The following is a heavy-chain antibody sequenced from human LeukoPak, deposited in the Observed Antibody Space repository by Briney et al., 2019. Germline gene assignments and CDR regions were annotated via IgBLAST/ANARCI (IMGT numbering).Heavy chain of an antibody. CDR1: GVSVNSGDYY. CDR3: TRQLGTATTSVVDY. Sequence: SETLSLTCTVSGVSVNSGDYYWGWIRQSPGKSLEGIGDIYSSGTTYYNPSLKSRVIRSMDTSRNQFSLNLGSVTAADTAVYFCTRQLGTATTSVVDYWGQGTLVTVSS. D-gene: IGHD1-7*01. CDR2: IYSSGTT. V-gene: IGHV4-39*01. J-gene: IGHJ4*02.